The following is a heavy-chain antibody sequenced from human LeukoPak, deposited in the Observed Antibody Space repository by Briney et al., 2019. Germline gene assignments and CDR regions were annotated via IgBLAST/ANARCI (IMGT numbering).Heavy chain of an antibody. V-gene: IGHV3-23*01. CDR1: GFTFSTYG. Sequence: GGSLRLSCAGSGFTFSTYGMSWVRQAPGKGLEWVSAISSSGGSTYYADSVKGRFTISRDNSKNTLYLQMNSLRAEDTAVYYCAKDDCSGGSCYSGHDHWGQGTLVTVSS. J-gene: IGHJ4*02. CDR3: AKDDCSGGSCYSGHDH. D-gene: IGHD2-15*01. CDR2: ISSSGGST.